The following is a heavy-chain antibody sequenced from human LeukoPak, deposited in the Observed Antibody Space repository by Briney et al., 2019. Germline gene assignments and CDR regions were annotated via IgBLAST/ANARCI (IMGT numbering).Heavy chain of an antibody. CDR2: INAGNGNT. V-gene: IGHV1-3*03. D-gene: IGHD5-24*01. Sequence: ASVKVSCKASGYTFTSYAMHWVRQALGQRLEWMGWINAGNGNTKYSQEFQGRVTITRGTSASTAYMELSSLRSEDMAVYYCARDSRDGYNRNWFDPWGQGTLVTVSS. CDR3: ARDSRDGYNRNWFDP. CDR1: GYTFTSYA. J-gene: IGHJ5*02.